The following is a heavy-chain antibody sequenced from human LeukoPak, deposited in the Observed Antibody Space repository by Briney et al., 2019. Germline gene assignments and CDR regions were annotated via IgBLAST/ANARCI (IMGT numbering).Heavy chain of an antibody. Sequence: GGSLRLSCAASGFTFSSYWMHWVRQAPGQGLVWVSRINNDGSSTSYADSVKGRFTISRDNAKNTLYLQMNSLRAEDTAVYYCVSSYCGGGSCYSASGYWGQGTLVTVSS. J-gene: IGHJ4*02. CDR1: GFTFSSYW. CDR3: VSSYCGGGSCYSASGY. D-gene: IGHD2-15*01. CDR2: INNDGSST. V-gene: IGHV3-74*01.